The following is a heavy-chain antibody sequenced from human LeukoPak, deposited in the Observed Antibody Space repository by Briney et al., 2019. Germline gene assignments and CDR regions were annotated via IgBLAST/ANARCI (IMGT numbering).Heavy chain of an antibody. V-gene: IGHV3-23*01. D-gene: IGHD1-7*01. J-gene: IGHJ4*02. CDR3: TRTSSLYDY. Sequence: PGGSLRLSCAASEFTFTDYAMSWVRQAPGKGLEWVSALSRSGDTTYYADSVKGRFTISRDNSKSTLHLQMNSLRAEDTAVYYCTRTSSLYDYWGQGTLVTVSS. CDR2: LSRSGDTT. CDR1: EFTFTDYA.